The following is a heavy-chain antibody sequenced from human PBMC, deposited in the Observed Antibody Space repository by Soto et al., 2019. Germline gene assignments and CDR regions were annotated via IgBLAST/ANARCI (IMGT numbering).Heavy chain of an antibody. CDR1: GGSVSSGSYY. J-gene: IGHJ4*02. V-gene: IGHV4-61*01. CDR2: IYYSGST. Sequence: SETLSLTCTVSGGSVSSGSYYWCWIRQPPGKGLEWIGYIYYSGSTNYNPSLKSRVTISVDTSKNQFSLKLSSVTAADTAVYYCARYLTEEWESYWGQGTLVTVSS. CDR3: ARYLTEEWESY. D-gene: IGHD1-26*01.